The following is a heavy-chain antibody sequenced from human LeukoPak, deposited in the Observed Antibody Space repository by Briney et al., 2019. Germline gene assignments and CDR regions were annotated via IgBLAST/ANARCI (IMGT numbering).Heavy chain of an antibody. CDR2: ISSSSSYI. V-gene: IGHV3-21*01. CDR3: ARAPTVLVGYCSSSSCQADY. D-gene: IGHD2-2*01. Sequence: GGSLRLSCAASGFTFSSYSMNWVRQAPGKGLEWVSAISSSSSYIYYADSVKGRFTISRDNAENSLYLQMNSLRVEDTAVYYCARAPTVLVGYCSSSSCQADYWGQGTLVTVSS. J-gene: IGHJ4*02. CDR1: GFTFSSYS.